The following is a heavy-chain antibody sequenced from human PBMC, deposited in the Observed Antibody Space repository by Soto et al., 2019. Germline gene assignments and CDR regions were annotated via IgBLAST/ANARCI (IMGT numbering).Heavy chain of an antibody. Sequence: PGGSLRLSCAASGFTFSSYGMHWVRQAPGKGLEWVAVISYDGSNKYYADSVKGRFTISRDNSKNTLYLQMNSLRAEDTAVYYCAKGFCSGGSCYGLEYYYYGMDVWGQGTTVTVSS. CDR2: ISYDGSNK. J-gene: IGHJ6*02. CDR3: AKGFCSGGSCYGLEYYYYGMDV. V-gene: IGHV3-30*18. D-gene: IGHD2-15*01. CDR1: GFTFSSYG.